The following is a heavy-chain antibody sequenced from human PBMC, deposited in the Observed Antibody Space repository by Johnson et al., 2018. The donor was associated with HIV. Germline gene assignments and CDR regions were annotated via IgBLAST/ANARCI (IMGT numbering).Heavy chain of an antibody. D-gene: IGHD3-22*01. CDR1: GFTFSDYY. J-gene: IGHJ3*02. CDR3: ASLGVITYDALDI. CDR2: ISGSGGST. Sequence: VLLVESGGGLVMPGGSLRLSCAASGFTFSDYYMSWIRQAPGKGLEWVSAISGSGGSTYYADSVNGRFTISRDNSKNTLYLQMNSLRAEETAVYYCASLGVITYDALDIWGQGTMVTVSS. V-gene: IGHV3-23*04.